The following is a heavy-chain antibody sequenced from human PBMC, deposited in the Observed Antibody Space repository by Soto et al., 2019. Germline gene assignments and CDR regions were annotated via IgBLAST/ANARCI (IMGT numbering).Heavy chain of an antibody. V-gene: IGHV2-5*02. CDR2: IYWDDDK. CDR3: ALLMMFSSRSAFAY. J-gene: IGHJ4*02. Sequence: GSGPTLVNPTQTLTLTCTFSGFSLSTRGVGVAWIRQPPGRALEWLALIYWDDDKRYSPSLKSRLTITKDTSKNQVVLTMTNMDPVDTATYYCALLMMFSSRSAFAYRGQGTLVTVSS. CDR1: GFSLSTRGVG. D-gene: IGHD6-13*01.